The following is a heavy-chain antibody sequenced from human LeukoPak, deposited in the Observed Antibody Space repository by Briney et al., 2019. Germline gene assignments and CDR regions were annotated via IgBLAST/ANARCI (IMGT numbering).Heavy chain of an antibody. CDR3: ARRRYLGNYIDV. J-gene: IGHJ6*03. V-gene: IGHV4-59*01. CDR1: GDSISSYY. Sequence: PSETLSLTCTVSGDSISSYYWSWIRQPPGKGLEWIGYIYYSGSTKYSSSLKSRVTISVDASKNQFSLKLTSVTAADTAVYYCARRRYLGNYIDVWGKGPTVTVSS. CDR2: IYYSGST. D-gene: IGHD2-2*01.